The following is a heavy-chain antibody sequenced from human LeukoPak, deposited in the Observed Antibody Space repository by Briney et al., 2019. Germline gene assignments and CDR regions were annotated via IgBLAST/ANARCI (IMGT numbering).Heavy chain of an antibody. CDR3: ARERQNKDFWSGGDY. J-gene: IGHJ4*02. CDR1: GFTFSSYS. CDR2: IKQDGSEK. Sequence: GGSLRLSCAASGFTFSSYSMNWVRQAPGKGLEWVAIIKQDGSEKYYVDSVKGRFTISRDNAKNSLYLQMNTLRPEDTAVYYCARERQNKDFWSGGDYWGQGTLVTVSS. D-gene: IGHD3-3*01. V-gene: IGHV3-7*01.